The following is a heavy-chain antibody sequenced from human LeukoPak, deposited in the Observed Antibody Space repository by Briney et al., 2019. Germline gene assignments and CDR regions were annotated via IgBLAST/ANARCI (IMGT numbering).Heavy chain of an antibody. Sequence: SETLSLTCTVSGGSISSDNYYWSWIRQPAGKGLEWIGRISTGGSTNYNPSLKSRLTSSLDTSQNQFSLKLTSVTAADTAVYYCARESGPWDKNWFDPWGQGTLVTVSS. CDR2: ISTGGST. CDR1: GGSISSDNYY. V-gene: IGHV4-61*02. D-gene: IGHD3-3*01. CDR3: ARESGPWDKNWFDP. J-gene: IGHJ5*02.